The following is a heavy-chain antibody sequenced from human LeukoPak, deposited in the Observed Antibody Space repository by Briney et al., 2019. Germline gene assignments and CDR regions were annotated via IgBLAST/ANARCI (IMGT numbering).Heavy chain of an antibody. CDR2: ISGSGTGT. D-gene: IGHD1-7*01. CDR1: GFTFSSSA. Sequence: GGSLRLSCASSGFTFSSSAMSWVRQAPGKGLYWVSAISGSGTGTYYADSVKGRFTISRDNSKNTLYLQMNSLRAEDTAVYYCAKEGGTGTRFDYWGQGTLVTVSS. J-gene: IGHJ4*02. CDR3: AKEGGTGTRFDY. V-gene: IGHV3-23*01.